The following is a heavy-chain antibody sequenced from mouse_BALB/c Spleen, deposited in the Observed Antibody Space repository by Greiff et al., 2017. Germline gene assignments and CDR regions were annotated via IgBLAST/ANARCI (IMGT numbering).Heavy chain of an antibody. V-gene: IGHV5-4*02. D-gene: IGHD2-1*01. CDR3: ARDGNYDYAMDY. J-gene: IGHJ4*01. Sequence: EVHLVESGGGLVKPGGSLKLSCAASGFTFSDYYMYWVRQTPEKRLEWVATISDGGSYTYYPDSVKGRFTISRDNAKNNLYLQMSSLKSEDTAMYYCARDGNYDYAMDYWGQGTSVTVSS. CDR2: ISDGGSYT. CDR1: GFTFSDYY.